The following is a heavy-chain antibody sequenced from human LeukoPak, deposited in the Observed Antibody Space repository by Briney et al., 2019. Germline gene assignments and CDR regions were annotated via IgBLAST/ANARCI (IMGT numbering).Heavy chain of an antibody. CDR1: SYTFITSG. CDR2: ISSSNGNT. V-gene: IGHV1-18*01. J-gene: IGHJ3*01. D-gene: IGHD6-13*01. Sequence: ASVKVPSNTSSYTFITSGSYWVRRAPRQPLKWLGWISSSNGNTYYAQQVQGRVTMTTDTSTGTAYMELRSLRSDDTAVYYCTRVRESSNWWGAFDVWGQGTMVTVFS. CDR3: TRVRESSNWWGAFDV.